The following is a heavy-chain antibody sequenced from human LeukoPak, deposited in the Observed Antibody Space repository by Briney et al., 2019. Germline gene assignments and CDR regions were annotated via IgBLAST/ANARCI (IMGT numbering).Heavy chain of an antibody. Sequence: TGGSLRLSCAASGFTFSSYSMNWVRQAPGKGLEWVSSISSSSSYMYYADSVKGRFTISRDNAKNSLYLQMNSLRAEDTAVYYCARDLSGTEAILDYWGQGTLVTVSS. CDR3: ARDLSGTEAILDY. J-gene: IGHJ4*02. CDR1: GFTFSSYS. CDR2: ISSSSSYM. D-gene: IGHD1-14*01. V-gene: IGHV3-21*01.